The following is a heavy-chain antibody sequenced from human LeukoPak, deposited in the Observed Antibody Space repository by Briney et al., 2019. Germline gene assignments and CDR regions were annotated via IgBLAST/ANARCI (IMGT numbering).Heavy chain of an antibody. D-gene: IGHD1-1*01. J-gene: IGHJ4*02. Sequence: GGSLRLSCAASGFTFSSYWMHWFRQAPGKGLVWVSRINGDGSTSNYADSVKGRFTISRDNAKNTLYLQMNSLRAEDTAVYYCARASNRNSINFDYWGQGTLVTVSS. CDR2: INGDGSTS. CDR3: ARASNRNSINFDY. V-gene: IGHV3-74*01. CDR1: GFTFSSYW.